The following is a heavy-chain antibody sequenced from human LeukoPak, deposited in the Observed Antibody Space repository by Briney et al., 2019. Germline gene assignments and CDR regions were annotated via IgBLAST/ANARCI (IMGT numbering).Heavy chain of an antibody. CDR2: IFPGDSDT. CDR1: EYSFATYW. V-gene: IGHV5-51*01. CDR3: ASEYCSGGNCYFDY. D-gene: IGHD2-15*01. J-gene: IGHJ4*02. Sequence: GESLKISCKGSEYSFATYWIGWVRQMPGQGLEWMGIIFPGDSDTRYSPSFQGQVTISADKSISTAYLPWSSLKASDTAIYYCASEYCSGGNCYFDYWGQGTLVTVSS.